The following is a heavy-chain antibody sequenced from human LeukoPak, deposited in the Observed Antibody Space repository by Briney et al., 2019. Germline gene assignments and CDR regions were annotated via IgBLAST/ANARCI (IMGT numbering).Heavy chain of an antibody. Sequence: PSETLSLTCAVYGGSFSGYYWSWIRQPPGKGLEWIGEINHSGSTNYNPSLKSRVTISVDTSKNQFSLKLSSVAAADTAVYYCARGAYVTGTFFIDYWGQGTLVTVSS. D-gene: IGHD1-1*01. CDR2: INHSGST. V-gene: IGHV4-34*01. J-gene: IGHJ4*02. CDR3: ARGAYVTGTFFIDY. CDR1: GGSFSGYY.